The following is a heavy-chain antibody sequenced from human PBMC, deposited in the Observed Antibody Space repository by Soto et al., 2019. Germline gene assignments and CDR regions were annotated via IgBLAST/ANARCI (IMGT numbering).Heavy chain of an antibody. D-gene: IGHD5-12*01. CDR1: GGSISSGGYY. CDR3: ASSPSGLNWFDP. V-gene: IGHV4-31*03. CDR2: IDYSGST. J-gene: IGHJ5*02. Sequence: QVQLQESGPGLVKPSQTLSLTCTVSGGSISSGGYYWSWIRQHPGKGLEWIGYIDYSGSTYYNPSRKSRVTISVDTSKNQFALKLSSVTAADTAVYYCASSPSGLNWFDPWGQGTLVTVSS.